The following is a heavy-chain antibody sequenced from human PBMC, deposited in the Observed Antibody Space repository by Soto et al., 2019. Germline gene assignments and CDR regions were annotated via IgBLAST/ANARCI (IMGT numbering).Heavy chain of an antibody. V-gene: IGHV3-11*01. D-gene: IGHD2-2*01. CDR2: ISSSGSTI. CDR1: GFTFSDYY. Sequence: QVQLVESGGGLVKPGGSLRLSCAASGFTFSDYYMSWIRQAPGKGLEWVSYISSSGSTIYYADSVKGRFTISRDNAKNSLYLQMKSLRAEDTAVYYCARDPDIVLVPAGLDGMDVWGQGTTVTVSS. CDR3: ARDPDIVLVPAGLDGMDV. J-gene: IGHJ6*02.